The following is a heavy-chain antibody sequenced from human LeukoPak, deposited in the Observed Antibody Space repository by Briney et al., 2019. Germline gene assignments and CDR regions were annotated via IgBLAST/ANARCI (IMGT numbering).Heavy chain of an antibody. Sequence: GGSLRLSCAASGFTFSSYEMNWVRQAPGKGLEWVSYISSSGSTIYYADSVKGRFTISRDNAKNSLYLQMNSLRAEDTAVYYCARDQHDYGDYMGKDYWGQGTLVTVSS. CDR1: GFTFSSYE. V-gene: IGHV3-48*03. D-gene: IGHD4-17*01. J-gene: IGHJ4*02. CDR3: ARDQHDYGDYMGKDY. CDR2: ISSSGSTI.